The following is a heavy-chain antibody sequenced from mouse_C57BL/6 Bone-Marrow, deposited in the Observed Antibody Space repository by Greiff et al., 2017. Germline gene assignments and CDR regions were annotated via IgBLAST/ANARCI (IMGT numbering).Heavy chain of an antibody. D-gene: IGHD1-1*01. CDR3: AREDYYGSMFAD. J-gene: IGHJ3*01. V-gene: IGHV5-6*01. CDR2: ISSGGSYT. Sequence: EVQLVESGGDLVKPGGSLKLSCAASGFTFSSYGMSWVRQTPDKRLEWVATISSGGSYTYYPDSVKGRFTISRDNAKNTLYLQMSSLKSEDTAMYYCAREDYYGSMFADWGQGTLVTVSA. CDR1: GFTFSSYG.